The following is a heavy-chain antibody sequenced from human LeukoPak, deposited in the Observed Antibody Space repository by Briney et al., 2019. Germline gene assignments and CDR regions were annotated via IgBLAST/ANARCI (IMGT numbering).Heavy chain of an antibody. CDR2: IKQDGSEK. Sequence: PGGSLRLSCAASGFTFSNHWMTWVRQAPGKGLEWVANIKQDGSEKYYVDSVKGRFTISRDNAKKSLYLQMNSLRAEDAATYYCARVARAFDYWGQGTLVTVSS. CDR3: ARVARAFDY. J-gene: IGHJ4*02. V-gene: IGHV3-7*03. CDR1: GFTFSNHW.